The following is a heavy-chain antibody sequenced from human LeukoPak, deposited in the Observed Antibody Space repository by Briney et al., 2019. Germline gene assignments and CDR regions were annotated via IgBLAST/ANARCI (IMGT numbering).Heavy chain of an antibody. V-gene: IGHV4-61*01. CDR2: IHYSGST. D-gene: IGHD5-12*01. J-gene: IGHJ6*03. CDR1: GGSISSSSYY. CDR3: ARTTEGYAGGPGYSYYYYMDV. Sequence: SSETLSLTCTVSGGSISSSSYYWSWIRQPPGKGLEWIGYIHYSGSTHYNPSLKSRVTISVDTSKNQVSLKLRSVTAADTAVYYCARTTEGYAGGPGYSYYYYMDVWGKGTTVTISS.